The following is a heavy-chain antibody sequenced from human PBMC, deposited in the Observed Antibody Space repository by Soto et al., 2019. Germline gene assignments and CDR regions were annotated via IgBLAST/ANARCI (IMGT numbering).Heavy chain of an antibody. CDR1: GFTFTRYS. V-gene: IGHV3-21*06. CDR2: ISSTTNYI. Sequence: EVQLVESGGGLVKPGGSLRLSCAASGFTFTRYSMNWVRQAPGKGLEWLSSISSTTNYIYYGDSMKGRFTISRDNAKNSLYLEMNSLGAEDTAVYYCARESEDLTSTFDYWGQGTLVTVSS. CDR3: ARESEDLTSTFDY. J-gene: IGHJ4*02.